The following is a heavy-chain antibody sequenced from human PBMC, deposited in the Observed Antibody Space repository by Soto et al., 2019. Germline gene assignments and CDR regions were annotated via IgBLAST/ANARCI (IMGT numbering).Heavy chain of an antibody. CDR1: GYGFTTYG. D-gene: IGHD1-1*01. J-gene: IGHJ4*02. CDR2: ISAHNSNT. CDR3: ARGRYGDY. V-gene: IGHV1-18*01. Sequence: QVHLVQSGAEVKKPGASVKVSCKGSGYGFTTYGITWVRQAPGQGLEWMAWISAHNSNTNYAQKLQGRVTVTRDTSTSTAYMELRSLRSADTAVYYCARGRYGDYWGQGALVTVSS.